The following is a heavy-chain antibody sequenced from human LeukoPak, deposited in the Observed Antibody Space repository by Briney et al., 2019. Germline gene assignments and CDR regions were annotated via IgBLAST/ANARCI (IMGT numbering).Heavy chain of an antibody. D-gene: IGHD3-10*01. J-gene: IGHJ4*02. Sequence: GASLRLSCAASGFAFSSCAMSWVRQAPGKGLEGVSGISGSGGSTYYADSVKGRFTISRDNSKNTLNLQMNSLRAEDTPVYHWSAILTGHYYGSGSPSSVFNYWGQGTLVTVYS. CDR1: GFAFSSCA. CDR2: ISGSGGST. V-gene: IGHV3-23*01. CDR3: SAILTGHYYGSGSPSSVFNY.